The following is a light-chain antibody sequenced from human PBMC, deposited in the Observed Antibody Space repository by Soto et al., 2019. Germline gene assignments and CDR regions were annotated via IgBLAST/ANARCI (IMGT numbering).Light chain of an antibody. J-gene: IGLJ2*01. CDR1: KVGSKS. V-gene: IGLV3-21*02. Sequence: SYELTQPPSVSVAPGQTARITCGGDKVGSKSVHWYQQRPGQAPVLVVYDDADRPSGIPERFSGSNSGNTATPTITRVEAGDEADYYCHVWDNSDLSLFGGGTKVTVL. CDR2: DDA. CDR3: HVWDNSDLSL.